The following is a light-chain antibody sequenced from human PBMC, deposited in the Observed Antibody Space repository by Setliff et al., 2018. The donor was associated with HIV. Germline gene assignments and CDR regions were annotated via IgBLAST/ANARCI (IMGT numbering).Light chain of an antibody. CDR3: SSYTSSSTYV. Sequence: QSALTQPASVSGSPGQSITISCTGTSSDGGGYNYVSWYQQHPGKAPKFMIYDVSKRPSGVSNRFSGSKSGNTASLTISGLQAEDEAGYYCSSYTSSSTYVFGTGTKVTV. V-gene: IGLV2-14*01. CDR1: SSDGGGYNY. J-gene: IGLJ1*01. CDR2: DVS.